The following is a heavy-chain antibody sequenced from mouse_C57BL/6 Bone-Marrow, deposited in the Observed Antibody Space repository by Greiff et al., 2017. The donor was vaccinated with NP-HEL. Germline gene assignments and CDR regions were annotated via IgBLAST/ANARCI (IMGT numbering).Heavy chain of an antibody. V-gene: IGHV2-5*01. CDR2: IWRGGST. D-gene: IGHD2-2*01. Sequence: VKLVESGPGLVQPSQSLSITCTVSGFSLTSYGVHWVRQSPGKGLEWLGVIWRGGSTDYNAAFMSRLSITKDNSKSQVFFKMNSLQADDTAIYYCAKSCGYDEGFAYWGQGTLVTVSA. J-gene: IGHJ3*01. CDR1: GFSLTSYG. CDR3: AKSCGYDEGFAY.